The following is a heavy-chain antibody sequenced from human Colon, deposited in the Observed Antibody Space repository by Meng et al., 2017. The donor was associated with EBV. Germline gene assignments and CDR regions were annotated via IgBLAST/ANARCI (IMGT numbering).Heavy chain of an antibody. D-gene: IGHD3-3*01. J-gene: IGHJ4*02. V-gene: IGHV3-23*04. CDR2: IYGDSSGT. CDR3: ADPGGVDIITTH. Sequence: EVQLVGPGGGLLKPGGSLRLSCAASGFSFSSYAMSWVRQAPGKGLEWVSTIYGDSSGTFFADSVKGRFTISRDNSKNTLYLQMNSLRPDDTAVYYCADPGGVDIITTHWGQGTLVTVSS. CDR1: GFSFSSYA.